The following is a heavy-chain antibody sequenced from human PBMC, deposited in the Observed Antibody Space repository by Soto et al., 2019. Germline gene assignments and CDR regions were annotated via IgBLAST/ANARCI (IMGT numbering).Heavy chain of an antibody. V-gene: IGHV3-53*04. CDR2: IYSGGST. Sequence: RGSLRLSCAASGFTVSSNYMSWVRQAPGKGLEWVSVIYSGGSTYYADSVKGRFTISRHNSKNTLYLQMNSLRAEDTAVYYCARSLRLDYYYYMDVWGKGTTVTVYS. J-gene: IGHJ6*03. CDR3: ARSLRLDYYYYMDV. CDR1: GFTVSSNY.